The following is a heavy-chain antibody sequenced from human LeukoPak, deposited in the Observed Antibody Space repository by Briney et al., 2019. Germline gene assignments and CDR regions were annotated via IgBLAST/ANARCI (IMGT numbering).Heavy chain of an antibody. Sequence: SETLSLTCAVYGGSFSGYYWSWIRQPPGKGLEWIGEINHSGSTNYNPSPKSRVTISVDTSKNQFSLKLSSVTAADTAVYYCARGRGDGYNDDYWGQGTLVTVSS. CDR3: ARGRGDGYNDDY. V-gene: IGHV4-34*01. CDR2: INHSGST. CDR1: GGSFSGYY. D-gene: IGHD5-24*01. J-gene: IGHJ4*02.